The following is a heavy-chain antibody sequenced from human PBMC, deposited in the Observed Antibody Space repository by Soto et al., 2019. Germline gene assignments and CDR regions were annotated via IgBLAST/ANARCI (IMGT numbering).Heavy chain of an antibody. CDR3: ARGQGGRLVRGVRYYYYMDV. J-gene: IGHJ6*03. CDR1: GGSISSGGYY. CDR2: IYYSGST. V-gene: IGHV4-31*03. D-gene: IGHD3-10*01. Sequence: SETLSLTCTVSGGSISSGGYYWSWIRQHPGKGLEWIGYIYYSGSTNYNPSLKSRVTISVDTSKNQFSLKLSSVTAADTAVYYCARGQGGRLVRGVRYYYYMDVWGKGTTVTVSS.